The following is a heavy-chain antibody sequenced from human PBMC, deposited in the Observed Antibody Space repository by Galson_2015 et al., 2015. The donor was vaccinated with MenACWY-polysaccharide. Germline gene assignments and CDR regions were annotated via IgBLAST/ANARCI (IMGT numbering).Heavy chain of an antibody. CDR3: ASRSGAVGSNWDY. J-gene: IGHJ4*02. V-gene: IGHV1-2*02. D-gene: IGHD6-19*01. CDR2: CTPSSGGT. Sequence: SVKVSCEASGYTFTGYYIHWVRQAPGRGLEGMGWCTPSSGGTNYAQRCQGRVTMTRDTSINTAYMELSSLRSDDTAVYYCASRSGAVGSNWDYWGQGTLVTVSS. CDR1: GYTFTGYY.